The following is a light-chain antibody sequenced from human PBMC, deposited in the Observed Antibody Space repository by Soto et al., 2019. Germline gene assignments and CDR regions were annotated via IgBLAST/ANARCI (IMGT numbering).Light chain of an antibody. V-gene: IGKV1-39*01. CDR2: GAS. CDR3: QQKYRVPRT. Sequence: DIQMAQSPSSVSASVGARVTITCRASQSISSYLNWYQHKPGKAPKILIYGASSLQSGVPSRFSGSGSGTDFTLTINSLQPEDFATYFCQQKYRVPRTFGQGTKVDIK. CDR1: QSISSY. J-gene: IGKJ1*01.